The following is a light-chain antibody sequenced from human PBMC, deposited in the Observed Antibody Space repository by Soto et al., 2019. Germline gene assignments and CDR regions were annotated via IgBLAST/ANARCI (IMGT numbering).Light chain of an antibody. Sequence: EIVLTQSPGTLSLSPGERATLSCRASQSVSNNYLTWYQQKPGQAPRLLIYGASSRATGIPDRFSGYGSGTDFTLTISRLEPEDFAVYYCLQYGSLPRTFGQGTKVEIK. V-gene: IGKV3-20*01. CDR3: LQYGSLPRT. CDR2: GAS. J-gene: IGKJ1*01. CDR1: QSVSNNY.